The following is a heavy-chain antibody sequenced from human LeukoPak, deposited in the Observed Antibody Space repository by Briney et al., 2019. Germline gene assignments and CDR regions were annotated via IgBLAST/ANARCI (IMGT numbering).Heavy chain of an antibody. V-gene: IGHV1-18*01. CDR1: GYTFTSYG. CDR2: ISAYNGNT. Sequence: ASVKVSCKASGYTFTSYGISWVRQAPGQGLEWMGWISAYNGNTNYAQKLQGRVTMTTDTSTSTAYMELRSLRSGDTAVYYCARDPPKYYDILTGYQPAFDYWGRGTLVTVSS. CDR3: ARDPPKYYDILTGYQPAFDY. D-gene: IGHD3-9*01. J-gene: IGHJ4*02.